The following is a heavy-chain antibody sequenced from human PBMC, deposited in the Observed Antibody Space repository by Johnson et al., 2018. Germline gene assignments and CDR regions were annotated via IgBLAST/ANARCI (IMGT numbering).Heavy chain of an antibody. Sequence: QVQLQESGAEVKKXGASXKVXCKTSEYTFTNYHIHWVRQAPGQGLEWMGIINPSSGSTTYAQKFQGRVTMTRDTSTRTVYMQLSSLRPEDTAVYYCAGSKSSGGQTYYYYGMDVWGQGTTVTVSS. D-gene: IGHD6-6*01. J-gene: IGHJ6*02. CDR1: EYTFTNYH. CDR3: AGSKSSGGQTYYYYGMDV. CDR2: INPSSGST. V-gene: IGHV1-46*03.